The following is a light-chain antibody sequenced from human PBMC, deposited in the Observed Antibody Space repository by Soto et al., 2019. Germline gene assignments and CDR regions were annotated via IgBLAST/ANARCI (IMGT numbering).Light chain of an antibody. Sequence: EIVLTQSPGTLSFSPGERGTLSFRSSQSVVSSYLAWYQQRPGQAPRLLIYGASSRATGIPDRFSGSGSGTDFTLTISRLEPEDFAVYYCQQCYVSRTFGQGNKGDIK. CDR3: QQCYVSRT. J-gene: IGKJ1*01. CDR1: QSVVSSY. V-gene: IGKV3-20*01. CDR2: GAS.